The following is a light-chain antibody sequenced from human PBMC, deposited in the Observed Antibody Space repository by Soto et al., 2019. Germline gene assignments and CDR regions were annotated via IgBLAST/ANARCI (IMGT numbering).Light chain of an antibody. CDR1: QSLVYSDGNTY. Sequence: DVAMTQSPLSLPVTLGQPASISCRSNQSLVYSDGNTYLNWFQQRPGQSPRRLIYKVSNRDSGVPDRFSRSGSGTDFTLKISRVEAEDVGVYYCMQGTHWPWTFGQGTKVEIK. V-gene: IGKV2-30*01. CDR3: MQGTHWPWT. J-gene: IGKJ1*01. CDR2: KVS.